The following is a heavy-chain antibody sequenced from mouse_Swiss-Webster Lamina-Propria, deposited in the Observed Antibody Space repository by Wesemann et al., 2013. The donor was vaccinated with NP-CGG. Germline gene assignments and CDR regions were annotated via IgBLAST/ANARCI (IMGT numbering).Heavy chain of an antibody. V-gene: IGHV2-6-1*01. CDR3: ARGGNYYYAMDY. CDR1: GFSLTSYG. Sequence: QVQLKESGPGLVAPSQSLSITCTISGFSLTSYGVHWVRQPPGKGLEWLVVIWSDGSTTYNSALKSRLSISKDNSKSQVFLKMNSLQTDDTAMYYCARGGNYYYAMDYWGQGTSVTVSS. CDR2: IWSDGST. D-gene: IGHD2-1*01. J-gene: IGHJ4*01.